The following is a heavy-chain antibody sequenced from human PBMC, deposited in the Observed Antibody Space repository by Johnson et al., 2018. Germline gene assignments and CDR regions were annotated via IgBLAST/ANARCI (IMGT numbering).Heavy chain of an antibody. J-gene: IGHJ6*03. Sequence: QVQLQESGPGLVKPSETLSLTCSVSGGAISTYYWSWIRQPPGKGLEWIGYIYYSETTSYNPSLKSRVTISVDTSKNQFSLRLSSVTAADTAGYYCARSARPYFDCWSCDNPNYMDVWGKGTTVTVSS. CDR3: ARSARPYFDCWSCDNPNYMDV. V-gene: IGHV4-59*01. CDR1: GGAISTYY. CDR2: IYYSETT. D-gene: IGHD3-3*01.